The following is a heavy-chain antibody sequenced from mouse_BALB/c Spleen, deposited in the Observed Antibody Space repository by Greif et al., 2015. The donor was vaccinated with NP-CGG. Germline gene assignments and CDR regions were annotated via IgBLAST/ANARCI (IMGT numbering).Heavy chain of an antibody. Sequence: DVKLVESGGGLVKPGGSLKLSCAASGFTFSDYYMYRVRQTPEKRLEWVATISDGGSYTYYPDSVKGRFTISRDNAKNNLYLQMSSLKSEDTAMYYCARGGTGFDYWGQGTTLTVSS. J-gene: IGHJ2*01. CDR2: ISDGGSYT. CDR3: ARGGTGFDY. V-gene: IGHV5-4*02. CDR1: GFTFSDYY. D-gene: IGHD3-3*01.